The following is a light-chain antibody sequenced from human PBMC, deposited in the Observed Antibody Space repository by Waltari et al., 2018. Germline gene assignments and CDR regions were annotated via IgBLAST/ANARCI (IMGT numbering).Light chain of an antibody. CDR2: DVN. Sequence: QSALTQTATVSGSPGQSITISCTGTTSDVGKYNLVSWYQQHPGKAPTLIIYDVNKPPSGVSNRFPGSKSGNTASLTISGLQAADEAYYYCCSYAGSAISVFGGGTKVTVL. CDR3: CSYAGSAISV. V-gene: IGLV2-23*02. CDR1: TSDVGKYNL. J-gene: IGLJ3*02.